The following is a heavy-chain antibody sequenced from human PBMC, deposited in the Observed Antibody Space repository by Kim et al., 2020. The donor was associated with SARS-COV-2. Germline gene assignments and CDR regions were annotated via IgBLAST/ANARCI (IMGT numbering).Heavy chain of an antibody. D-gene: IGHD6-13*01. CDR3: AILSMGSIAVDGKEDMDV. Sequence: GGSLRLSCAASGFTFSLYGMHWVRQAPGKGLEWVAVISYDGSNKYYADSVKGRFTISRDNSKNTLYLQMNSLRAEDTAVYYCAILSMGSIAVDGKEDMDVWGQGTTVTVSS. CDR1: GFTFSLYG. J-gene: IGHJ6*02. V-gene: IGHV3-30*03. CDR2: ISYDGSNK.